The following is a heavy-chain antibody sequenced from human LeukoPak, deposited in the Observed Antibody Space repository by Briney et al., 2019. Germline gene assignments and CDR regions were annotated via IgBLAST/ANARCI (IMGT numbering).Heavy chain of an antibody. D-gene: IGHD3-3*01. V-gene: IGHV3-23*01. CDR1: GLTFSSYA. J-gene: IGHJ4*02. CDR3: AKDGLRFLEWLLYFDY. Sequence: GGSLRLSCAASGLTFSSYAMSWVRQAPGKGLEWVSAISGSGGSTYYADSVKGRFTISRDNSKNTLYLQMNSLRAEDTAVYYCAKDGLRFLEWLLYFDYWGQGTLVTVSS. CDR2: ISGSGGST.